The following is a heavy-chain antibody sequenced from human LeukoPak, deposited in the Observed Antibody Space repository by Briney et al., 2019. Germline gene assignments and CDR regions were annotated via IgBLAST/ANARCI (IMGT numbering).Heavy chain of an antibody. CDR2: ISYDGSNK. CDR3: AKVSIAAADTLRNYDY. Sequence: PGGSLRLSCAASGFTFSSYGMHWVRQAPGRGLEWVAVISYDGSNKYYADSVKGRFTISRDNSKNTLYLQMNSLRAEDTAVYYCAKVSIAAADTLRNYDYWGQGTLVTVSS. CDR1: GFTFSSYG. J-gene: IGHJ4*02. D-gene: IGHD6-13*01. V-gene: IGHV3-30*18.